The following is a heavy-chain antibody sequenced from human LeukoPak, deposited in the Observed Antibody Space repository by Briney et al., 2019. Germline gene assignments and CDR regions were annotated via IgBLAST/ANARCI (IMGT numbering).Heavy chain of an antibody. J-gene: IGHJ4*02. CDR3: AKGGVGSVGPFDY. CDR1: GFTFDDYA. Sequence: GGSLRLSRAASGFTFDDYAMHWVRQAPGKGLEWVSGISWNSGSIGYADSVKGRFTISRDNAKNSLYLQMNSLRAEDTALYYCAKGGVGSVGPFDYWGQGTLVTVSS. CDR2: ISWNSGSI. D-gene: IGHD3-10*01. V-gene: IGHV3-9*01.